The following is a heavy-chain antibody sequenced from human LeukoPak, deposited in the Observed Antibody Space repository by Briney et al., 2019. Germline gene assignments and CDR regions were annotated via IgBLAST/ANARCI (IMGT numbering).Heavy chain of an antibody. D-gene: IGHD1-1*01. V-gene: IGHV3-13*01. CDR1: GFTFSDCD. Sequence: GGSLRLSCAASGFTFSDCDMHWVRQPTGKGLKWVSAMGTASDTYYTGSVKGRFTISRENAKNSLYLQMNSLRAGDTAVYYCARVAKERVGGVYYFDYWGQGTLVTVSS. J-gene: IGHJ4*02. CDR2: MGTASDT. CDR3: ARVAKERVGGVYYFDY.